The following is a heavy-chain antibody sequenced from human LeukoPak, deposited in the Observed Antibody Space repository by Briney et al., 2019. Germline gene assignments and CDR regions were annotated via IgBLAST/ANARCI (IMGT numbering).Heavy chain of an antibody. J-gene: IGHJ4*02. V-gene: IGHV1-2*06. CDR1: GYTFTGYY. CDR2: INPNSGGT. CDR3: ARDNPIAVAHFDY. Sequence: GASVKVSCKASGYTFTGYYIHWVRQAPGQGLEWMGRINPNSGGTNYAQKFQGRVTMTRDESTSTAYMELSSLRSEDTAVYYCARDNPIAVAHFDYWGQGTLVTVSS. D-gene: IGHD6-19*01.